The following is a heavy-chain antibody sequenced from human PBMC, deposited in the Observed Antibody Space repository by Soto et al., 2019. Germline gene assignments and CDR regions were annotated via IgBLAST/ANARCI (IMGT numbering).Heavy chain of an antibody. Sequence: VQLVQSGAEGKKPGASVKISCKASGYTFTRYTMNWVRQAPGQRLEWMGWINPDNGNKKSSQKFQDRVIITRDTSASTAYMDLSSLRSEDTAVYYCARGIATGQLDPWGQGTLVTVSS. CDR1: GYTFTRYT. CDR3: ARGIATGQLDP. D-gene: IGHD2-15*01. CDR2: INPDNGNK. J-gene: IGHJ5*02. V-gene: IGHV1-3*01.